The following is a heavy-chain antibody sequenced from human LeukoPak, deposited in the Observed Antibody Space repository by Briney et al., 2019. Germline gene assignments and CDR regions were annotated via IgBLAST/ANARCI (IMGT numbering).Heavy chain of an antibody. V-gene: IGHV1-69*13. CDR3: ARDMLVGDTAMGIYYYYGMDV. CDR2: IIPIFGTA. J-gene: IGHJ6*02. Sequence: ASVKVSCKASGYTFTSYYMHWVRQAPGQGLEWMGGIIPIFGTANYAQKFQGRVTITADESTSTAYMELSSLRSEDTAVYYCARDMLVGDTAMGIYYYYGMDVWGQGTTVTVSS. CDR1: GYTFTSYY. D-gene: IGHD5-18*01.